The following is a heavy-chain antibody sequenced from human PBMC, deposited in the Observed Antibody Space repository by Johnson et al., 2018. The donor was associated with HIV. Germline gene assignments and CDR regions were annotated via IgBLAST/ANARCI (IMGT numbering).Heavy chain of an antibody. CDR1: GFTFSSYG. V-gene: IGHV3-NL1*01. D-gene: IGHD3-10*01. CDR3: ARVGYGVLLWFGVDDAFDI. Sequence: QVQLVESGGGVVQPGRSLRLSCAAFGFTFSSYGIHWVRQAPGKGLAWVAVIYSGGSTYYADSVKGRFTISRDNSKNTLYLQMNTLRAEDTAVYYCARVGYGVLLWFGVDDAFDIWGQGTMVTVSS. CDR2: IYSGGST. J-gene: IGHJ3*02.